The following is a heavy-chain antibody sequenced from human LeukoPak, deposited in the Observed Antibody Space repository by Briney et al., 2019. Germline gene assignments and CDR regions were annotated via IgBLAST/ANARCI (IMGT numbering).Heavy chain of an antibody. J-gene: IGHJ2*01. V-gene: IGHV1-2*02. CDR1: GYTFTGYY. CDR2: INPNSGGT. Sequence: ASVKVSCKASGYTFTGYYMHWVRQAPGQGLEWMGWINPNSGGTNYAQKLQGRVTMTTDTSTSTAYMELRSLRSDDTAVYYCARDLDARPQDLQNSGFHKGGYWYFDIWGRGTLVTVSS. D-gene: IGHD6-19*01. CDR3: ARDLDARPQDLQNSGFHKGGYWYFDI.